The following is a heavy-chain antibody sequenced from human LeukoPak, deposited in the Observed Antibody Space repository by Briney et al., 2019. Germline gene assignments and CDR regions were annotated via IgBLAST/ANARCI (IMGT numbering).Heavy chain of an antibody. D-gene: IGHD5-12*01. V-gene: IGHV4-30-4*08. CDR1: GGSISSGDYY. CDR3: ARAQQHDVATPDY. CDR2: IYYSGST. Sequence: PSQTLSLTCTVSGGSISSGDYYWSWIRQPPGKGLEWIGYIYYSGSTYYNPSLKSRVTISVDTSKNQFSLKLSSVTAADTAVYYCARAQQHDVATPDYWGQGTLVTVSS. J-gene: IGHJ4*02.